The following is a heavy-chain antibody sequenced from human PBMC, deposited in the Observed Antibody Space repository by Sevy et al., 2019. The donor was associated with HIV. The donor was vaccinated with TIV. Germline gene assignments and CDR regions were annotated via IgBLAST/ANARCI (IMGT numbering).Heavy chain of an antibody. CDR3: AKEGTWYGRDYFDY. CDR2: ISGGGGST. V-gene: IGHV3-23*01. Sequence: GGSLRLSCVASGFSFSLYAMSWVRQAPGKGLEWVSAISGGGGSTYYADSVKGRLTISRDTSKNTLSLQMTSLRAEDTAVYYCAKEGTWYGRDYFDYWGQGTLVTVSS. J-gene: IGHJ4*02. CDR1: GFSFSLYA. D-gene: IGHD6-13*01.